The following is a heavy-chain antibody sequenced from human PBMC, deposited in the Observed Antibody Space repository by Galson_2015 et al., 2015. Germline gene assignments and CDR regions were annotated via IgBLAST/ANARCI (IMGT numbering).Heavy chain of an antibody. D-gene: IGHD2/OR15-2a*01. J-gene: IGHJ4*02. CDR3: AKHHASWVTNYLAPLDQ. CDR2: VSGSGSST. CDR1: RFTFTSYA. Sequence: SLRLSCAASRFTFTSYAVNWVRQAPGKGLEWVSSVSGSGSSTYYADSVKGRFTISRDNSKSTVYLQMNRLRGDDTAVYYCAKHHASWVTNYLAPLDQWGQGTLVTVSS. V-gene: IGHV3-23*01.